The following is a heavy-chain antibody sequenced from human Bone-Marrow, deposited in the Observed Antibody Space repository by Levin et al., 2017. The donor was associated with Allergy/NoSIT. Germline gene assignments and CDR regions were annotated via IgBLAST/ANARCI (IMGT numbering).Heavy chain of an antibody. CDR1: GGTFSSYA. V-gene: IGHV1-69*06. J-gene: IGHJ6*02. CDR3: ARARLMTTVISYYYYYGMDV. CDR2: IIPIFGTA. D-gene: IGHD4-17*01. Sequence: GASVKVSCKASGGTFSSYAISWVRQAPGQGLEWMGGIIPIFGTANYAQKFQGRVTITADKSTSTAYMELSSLRSEDTAVYYCARARLMTTVISYYYYYGMDVWGQGTTVTVSS.